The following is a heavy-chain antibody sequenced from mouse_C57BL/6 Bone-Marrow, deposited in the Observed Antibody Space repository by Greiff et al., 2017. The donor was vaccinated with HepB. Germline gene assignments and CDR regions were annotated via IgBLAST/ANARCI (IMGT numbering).Heavy chain of an antibody. J-gene: IGHJ1*03. CDR3: TETTVGYWYFDV. CDR2: IDPENGDT. Sequence: EVQVVESGAELVRPGASVKLSCTASGFNIKDDYMHWVKQRPEQGLEWIGWIDPENGDTEYASKFQGKATITADTSSNTAYLQLSSLTSEDTAVYYCTETTVGYWYFDVWGTGTTVTVSS. D-gene: IGHD1-1*01. CDR1: GFNIKDDY. V-gene: IGHV14-4*01.